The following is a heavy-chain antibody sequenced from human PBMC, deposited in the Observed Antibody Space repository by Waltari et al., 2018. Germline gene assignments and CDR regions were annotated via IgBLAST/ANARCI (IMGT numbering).Heavy chain of an antibody. D-gene: IGHD6-19*01. Sequence: QVQLVQSGAEVKKPGSSLTVSCKASGGTFSSYTISWVRQAPVQGLCWRVRTIPILGIANYAQKVQGRVTITADKSTSTAYMELSSLRSEETAVYYCARRGYSSGELGAFDIWGQGTMVTVSS. J-gene: IGHJ3*02. CDR2: TIPILGIA. CDR3: ARRGYSSGELGAFDI. CDR1: GGTFSSYT. V-gene: IGHV1-69*02.